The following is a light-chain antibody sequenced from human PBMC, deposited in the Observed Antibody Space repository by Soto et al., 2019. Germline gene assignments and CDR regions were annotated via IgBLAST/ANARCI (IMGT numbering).Light chain of an antibody. Sequence: ETVMTQSPATLPVSPGDRATLSGRSSQSISNNLAWYQQKPGQAPRLIMFRTSTRATGVPARFSGSGSGTEFNITISSLQSEDFAVYYCQQYNNWPPITVGQGTRLEIK. CDR1: QSISNN. CDR2: RTS. V-gene: IGKV3-15*01. CDR3: QQYNNWPPIT. J-gene: IGKJ5*01.